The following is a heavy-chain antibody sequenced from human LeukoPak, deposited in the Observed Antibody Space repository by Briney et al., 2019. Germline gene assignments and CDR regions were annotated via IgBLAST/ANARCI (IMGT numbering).Heavy chain of an antibody. V-gene: IGHV4-61*02. J-gene: IGHJ6*03. CDR1: GGSISSGSHY. CDR2: IYTSGST. Sequence: SETLSLTCTVSGGSISSGSHYWNWIRQPAGKGLEWIGRIYTSGSTNYNPSLKSRVTISVDRSKNQFSLKLSSVTAADTAVYYCARGSFIAAAGTSVSYYYYMDVWGKGTTVTISS. D-gene: IGHD6-13*01. CDR3: ARGSFIAAAGTSVSYYYYMDV.